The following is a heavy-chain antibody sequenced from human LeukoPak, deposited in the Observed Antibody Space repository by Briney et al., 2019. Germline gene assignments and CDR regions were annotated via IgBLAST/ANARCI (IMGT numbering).Heavy chain of an antibody. V-gene: IGHV4-39*01. D-gene: IGHD3-3*01. J-gene: IGHJ4*02. Sequence: SETLSLTCNVSADSFSSSRYYWGLIRQPPGKGLEWIGSIYYSGSTYYNPSLKSRVTISVDTSKNQFSLKLSSVTAADTAVYYCARRYYDFWSGYFDYWGQGTLVTVSS. CDR2: IYYSGST. CDR3: ARRYYDFWSGYFDY. CDR1: ADSFSSSRYY.